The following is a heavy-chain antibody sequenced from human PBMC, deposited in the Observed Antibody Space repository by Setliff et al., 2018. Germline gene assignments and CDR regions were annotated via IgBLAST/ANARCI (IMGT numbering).Heavy chain of an antibody. D-gene: IGHD3-10*01. CDR3: ARDHAYGSRFYYYYYGMDV. J-gene: IGHJ6*02. V-gene: IGHV3-66*01. CDR2: IYSGGDT. CDR1: GFTVSSDY. Sequence: PGESLKISCAASGFTVSSDYMSWFRQAPGKGLEWVSVIYSGGDTYYADSVKGRFTISRDNSKNTLYLQMNSLRAEDTAVYYCARDHAYGSRFYYYYYGMDVWGQGTTVTAP.